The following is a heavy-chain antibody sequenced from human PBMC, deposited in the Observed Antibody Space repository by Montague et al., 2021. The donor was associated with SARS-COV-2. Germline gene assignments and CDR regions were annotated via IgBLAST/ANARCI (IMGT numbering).Heavy chain of an antibody. Sequence: SETLSLTCAVYGGSFSGYYWSWIRQPPGKGLEWIGDINYSGSTNYNPSLKSRVTISVDTSKNQFSLKLSSVTAADTAVYYCARAIGSIYSSGWYYYYYGMDVWGQGTTVTVSS. CDR1: GGSFSGYY. V-gene: IGHV4-34*01. CDR3: ARAIGSIYSSGWYYYYYGMDV. J-gene: IGHJ6*02. D-gene: IGHD6-19*01. CDR2: INYSGST.